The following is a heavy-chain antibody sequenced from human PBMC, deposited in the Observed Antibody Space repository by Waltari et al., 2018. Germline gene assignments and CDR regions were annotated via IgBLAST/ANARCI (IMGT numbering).Heavy chain of an antibody. CDR1: GFTVSSNY. Sequence: EVQLVESGGGLVQPGGSLRLSCEASGFTVSSNYMSWVRQAPGKGLGWVTGIYSGGSTYYTYSWKGRFTISGDNSKNTLYLQMNSLRAEDTAVYYCAIDEYSITWYRENYYSYGTDVWGQGTTVTVSS. V-gene: IGHV3-66*02. J-gene: IGHJ6*02. CDR3: AIDEYSITWYRENYYSYGTDV. D-gene: IGHD6-13*01. CDR2: IYSGGST.